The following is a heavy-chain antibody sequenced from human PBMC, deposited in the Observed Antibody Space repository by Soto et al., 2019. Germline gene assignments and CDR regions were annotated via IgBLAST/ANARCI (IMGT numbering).Heavy chain of an antibody. CDR3: ATHGVRTGFYYPDMDV. CDR2: IYYSGST. D-gene: IGHD1-1*01. CDR1: GGSISSGGYY. J-gene: IGHJ6*02. V-gene: IGHV4-31*03. Sequence: SETLSLTCTVSGGSISSGGYYWSWIRQHPGKGLEWIGYIYYSGSTYYNPSLKSRVTISVDTSKNQFSLKLSSVTAADTAVYYCATHGVRTGFYYPDMDVWGQGTTVTSP.